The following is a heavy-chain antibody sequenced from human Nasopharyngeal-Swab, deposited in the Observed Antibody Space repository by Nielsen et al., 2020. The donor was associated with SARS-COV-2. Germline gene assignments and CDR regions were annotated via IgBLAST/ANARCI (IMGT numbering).Heavy chain of an antibody. CDR3: ARDSSYYDILTGYKVWFDP. CDR2: ISSSSSYI. Sequence: GESLKISCAASGFTFSDYYMSWIRQAPGKGLEWVSSISSSSSYIYYADSVKGRFTISRDNAKNSLYLQMNSLRAEDTAVYYCARDSSYYDILTGYKVWFDPWGQGTLVTVSS. J-gene: IGHJ5*02. D-gene: IGHD3-9*01. CDR1: GFTFSDYY. V-gene: IGHV3-11*06.